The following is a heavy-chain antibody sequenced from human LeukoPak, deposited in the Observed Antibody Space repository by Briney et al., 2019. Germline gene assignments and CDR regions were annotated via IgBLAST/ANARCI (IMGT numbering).Heavy chain of an antibody. CDR3: AKMVREFYTISYYFDY. V-gene: IGHV3-23*01. D-gene: IGHD2-8*01. J-gene: IGHJ4*02. CDR2: ISGSGAGT. Sequence: GGSLRLSCAVSGFTFSSYAMNWVRQAPGKGLEWISGISGSGAGTYYADSVKGRFTISRDNSKNTLYLQMNSLRAEDTAVYYCAKMVREFYTISYYFDYWGQGTLVTVSS. CDR1: GFTFSSYA.